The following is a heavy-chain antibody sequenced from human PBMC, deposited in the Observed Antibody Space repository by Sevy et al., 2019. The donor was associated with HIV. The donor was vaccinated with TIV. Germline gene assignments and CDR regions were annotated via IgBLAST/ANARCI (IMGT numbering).Heavy chain of an antibody. CDR1: GFTFSSYA. CDR3: ASPGYSSGWLIDY. D-gene: IGHD6-19*01. CDR2: ISYDGSNK. J-gene: IGHJ4*02. Sequence: GGSLRLSCAASGFTFSSYAMHWVRQAPGKGLEWVAVISYDGSNKYYAYSVKGRFTISRDNSKNTLYLQMNSLRAEDTAVYYCASPGYSSGWLIDYWGQGTLVTVSS. V-gene: IGHV3-30-3*01.